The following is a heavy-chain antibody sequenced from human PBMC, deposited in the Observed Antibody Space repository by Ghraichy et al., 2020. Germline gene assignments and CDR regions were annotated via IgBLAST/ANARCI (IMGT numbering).Heavy chain of an antibody. CDR2: IDISGGST. V-gene: IGHV3-11*01. D-gene: IGHD6-13*01. CDR1: GFKFSDHY. J-gene: IGHJ1*01. CDR3: ARGVGISATSSRQH. Sequence: GESLNISCTASGFKFSDHYVSWIRQAPGKGLQWVSYIDISGGSTFYADSVKGRFTVSRDKAQNALFLQMNGLTVEDTAVYYCARGVGISATSSRQHWGQGTLVNVSS.